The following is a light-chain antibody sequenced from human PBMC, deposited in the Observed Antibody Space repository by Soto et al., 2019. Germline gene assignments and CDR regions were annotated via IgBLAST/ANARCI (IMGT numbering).Light chain of an antibody. CDR3: QQYNSYPRT. J-gene: IGKJ1*01. CDR1: QSVSSS. V-gene: IGKV3-15*01. CDR2: GAS. Sequence: EIVMSQSPATLSVSQGERATLSCRASQSVSSSLAWYQQKPGQAPMLLIYGASSRATGIPARFSGSGSGTEFTLTISSLQSEDFAVYYCQQYNSYPRTFGQGTKVDIK.